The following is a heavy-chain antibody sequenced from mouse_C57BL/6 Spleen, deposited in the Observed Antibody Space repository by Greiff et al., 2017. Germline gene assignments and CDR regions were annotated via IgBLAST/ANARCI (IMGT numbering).Heavy chain of an antibody. CDR3: ARCGYYDYDAMDY. Sequence: QVQLQQPGAELVKPGASVKLSCKASGYTFTSYWMHWVKQRPGQGLEWIGMIHPNSGSTNYNEKFKSKATLTVDKSSSTAYMQLSSLTSEDSAVYYCARCGYYDYDAMDYWGQGTSVTVSS. CDR2: IHPNSGST. CDR1: GYTFTSYW. V-gene: IGHV1-64*01. D-gene: IGHD2-3*01. J-gene: IGHJ4*01.